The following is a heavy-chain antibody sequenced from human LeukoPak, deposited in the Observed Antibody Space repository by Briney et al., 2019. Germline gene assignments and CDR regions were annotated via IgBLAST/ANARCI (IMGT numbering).Heavy chain of an antibody. J-gene: IGHJ4*02. CDR3: ARGGIYSQGFDY. D-gene: IGHD6-13*01. V-gene: IGHV3-21*01. CDR2: ISTTSDYI. CDR1: GFTFSGYS. Sequence: GGSLRLSCAASGFTFSGYSMNWVRQARGKGLEWVSSISTTSDYIHYADSLKGRVAISRDNAKNSLYLQMNSLRAEDTAVYYCARGGIYSQGFDYWGQGSLVTVSS.